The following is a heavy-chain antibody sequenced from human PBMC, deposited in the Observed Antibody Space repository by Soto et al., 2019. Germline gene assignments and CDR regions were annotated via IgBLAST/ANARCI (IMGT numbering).Heavy chain of an antibody. D-gene: IGHD2-2*01. J-gene: IGHJ3*02. CDR1: GGSFSSYT. V-gene: IGHV1-69*02. CDR2: IIPILGIA. CDR3: AGEYCSSTSCYLLVGAFDI. Sequence: GASVKASWEESGGSFSSYTISWGRQAPGQRLEWMGRIIPILGIANYAQKFQGRVTITADKSTSTAYMELSSLRSEDTAVYYCAGEYCSSTSCYLLVGAFDIWGQGTMVTVSS.